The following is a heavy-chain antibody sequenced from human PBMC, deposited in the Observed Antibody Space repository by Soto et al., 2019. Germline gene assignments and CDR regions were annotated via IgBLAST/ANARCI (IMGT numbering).Heavy chain of an antibody. CDR2: ISYDGSNK. J-gene: IGHJ4*02. Sequence: QVQLVESGGGVVQPGRSLRLSCAASGFTFSSYAMHWVRQAPGKGLEWVAVISYDGSNKYYADSVKGRFTISRDNSKNTLYLQMNSLRAEDTAVYYCAREGRSGYFDYWGQGTLVTVSS. CDR3: AREGRSGYFDY. D-gene: IGHD3-3*01. CDR1: GFTFSSYA. V-gene: IGHV3-30-3*01.